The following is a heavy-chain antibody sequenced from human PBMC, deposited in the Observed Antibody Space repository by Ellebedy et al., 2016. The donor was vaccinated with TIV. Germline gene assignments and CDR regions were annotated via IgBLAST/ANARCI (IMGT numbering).Heavy chain of an antibody. CDR1: GFTFRHFA. CDR2: ISSSGVST. CDR3: AKLDSSGYYYGRFDY. Sequence: GGSLRLSCAASGFTFRHFAMTWVPQAPGRGLEWVASISSSGVSTDYADSVRGRVTISRDNSKNTLYLQMNSLRADDTALYYCAKLDSSGYYYGRFDYWGQGTLVTVSS. D-gene: IGHD3-22*01. J-gene: IGHJ4*02. V-gene: IGHV3-23*01.